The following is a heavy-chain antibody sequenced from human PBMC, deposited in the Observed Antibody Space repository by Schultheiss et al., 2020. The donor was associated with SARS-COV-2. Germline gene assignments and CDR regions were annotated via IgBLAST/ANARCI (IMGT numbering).Heavy chain of an antibody. Sequence: GGSLRLSCAASGFTFSRYGMHWVRQAPGKGLEWVSVIYSGGSTYYADSVKGRFTISRDNAKNTLYLQMNSLRAEDTAVYYCATSNYYDSSGYYYAEYYFDCWGQGTLVTVSS. V-gene: IGHV3-NL1*01. CDR1: GFTFSRYG. J-gene: IGHJ4*02. CDR3: ATSNYYDSSGYYYAEYYFDC. CDR2: IYSGGST. D-gene: IGHD3-22*01.